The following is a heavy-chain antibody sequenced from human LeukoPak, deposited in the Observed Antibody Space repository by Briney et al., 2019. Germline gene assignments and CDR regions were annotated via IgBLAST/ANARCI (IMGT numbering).Heavy chain of an antibody. CDR2: IYTSGST. CDR3: ARAEGSTVTPYFDY. D-gene: IGHD4-17*01. V-gene: IGHV4-61*02. J-gene: IGHJ4*02. CDR1: GGSISSGGYY. Sequence: PSETLSLTCTVSGGSISSGGYYWSWIRQPAGKGLEWIGRIYTSGSTNYNPSLKSRVTISVDTSKNQFSLKLSSVTAADTAVYYCARAEGSTVTPYFDYWGQGTLVTVSS.